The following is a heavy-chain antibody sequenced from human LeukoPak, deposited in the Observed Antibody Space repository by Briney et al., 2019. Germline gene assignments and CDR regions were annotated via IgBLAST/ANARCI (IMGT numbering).Heavy chain of an antibody. CDR1: GFTSSSYW. V-gene: IGHV3-7*01. CDR2: IKEDGSEK. J-gene: IGHJ4*02. CDR3: ARDGSGYDWDFDY. Sequence: GGSLRVSCAAPGFTSSSYWMSWVRQAPGKGLEWVANIKEDGSEKYYVDSVKSRFTISRDNAKNALYLQMNSLRAEDTAVYYCARDGSGYDWDFDYWGQGTLVTVSS. D-gene: IGHD5-12*01.